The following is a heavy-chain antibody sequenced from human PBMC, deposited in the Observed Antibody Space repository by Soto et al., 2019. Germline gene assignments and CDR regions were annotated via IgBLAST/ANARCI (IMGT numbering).Heavy chain of an antibody. V-gene: IGHV4-59*01. J-gene: IGHJ4*02. Sequence: TSETLSLTCTVSGGSISSYYWSWIRQPPGKGLEWIGYIYYSGSTNYNPSLKSRVTISVDTSKNQFSLKLSSVTAADTAVYYRARDHYGSLDYWGQGTLVTVSS. CDR1: GGSISSYY. CDR2: IYYSGST. D-gene: IGHD3-16*01. CDR3: ARDHYGSLDY.